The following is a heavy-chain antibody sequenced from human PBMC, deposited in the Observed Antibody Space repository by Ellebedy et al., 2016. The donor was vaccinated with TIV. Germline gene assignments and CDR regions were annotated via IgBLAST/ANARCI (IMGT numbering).Heavy chain of an antibody. CDR3: ARNTTTIRGFDS. J-gene: IGHJ4*02. D-gene: IGHD3-10*01. Sequence: SETLSLTXTVSGGSVSSGFDYWSWLRQSPGKGLEWIGNFYYIGTTKYNPSLKSRVTMSVDTSRNEFSLQLTSVTAADTAVYYCARNTTTIRGFDSWGRGTLVIVSS. CDR1: GGSVSSGFDY. V-gene: IGHV4-61*01. CDR2: FYYIGTT.